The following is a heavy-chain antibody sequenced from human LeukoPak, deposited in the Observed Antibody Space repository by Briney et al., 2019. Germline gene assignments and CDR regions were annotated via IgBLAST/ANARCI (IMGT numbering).Heavy chain of an antibody. CDR1: GFIGSDGY. CDR3: ARVPGNSSSWYFDY. CDR2: IYRGGAT. Sequence: GGSLRLSCAVSGFIGSDGYMNWVRQAPGKGLEWLSVIYRGGATYYADSVRGRFIISRDSSKNTWHLQLNSLRAEDTAVYYCARVPGNSSSWYFDYWGQGTLVTVSS. D-gene: IGHD6-13*01. J-gene: IGHJ4*02. V-gene: IGHV3-66*01.